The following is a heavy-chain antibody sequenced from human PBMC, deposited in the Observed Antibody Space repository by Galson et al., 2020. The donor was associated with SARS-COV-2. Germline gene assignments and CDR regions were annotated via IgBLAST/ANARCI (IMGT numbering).Heavy chain of an antibody. D-gene: IGHD2-2*01. V-gene: IGHV3-30*18. CDR1: GFSFSSYG. CDR2: VSYDGSNT. CDR3: AKDGEGCSASCHASCVF. Sequence: GESLKISCAASGFSFSSYGMHWVRQAPGKGLEWVAVVSYDGSNTYYADSVKGRFTVSRDNSKNTLYLQVHSLRAEDTAVYYCAKDGEGCSASCHASCVFWGQGTLVTVSS. J-gene: IGHJ4*02.